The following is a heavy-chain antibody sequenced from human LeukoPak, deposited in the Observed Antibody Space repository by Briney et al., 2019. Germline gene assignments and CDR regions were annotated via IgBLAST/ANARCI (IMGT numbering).Heavy chain of an antibody. J-gene: IGHJ3*02. CDR3: ARAPYSSGWSVRDDDAFDI. CDR2: IWYDGSNK. D-gene: IGHD6-19*01. CDR1: GFTFSDYS. Sequence: PGGSLRLSCAASGFTFSDYSMRWVRQAPGRGLEWVAVIWYDGSNKYYADSVKGRFTISRDNSKNTLYLQMNSLRAEDTAVYYCARAPYSSGWSVRDDDAFDIWGQGTMVTVSS. V-gene: IGHV3-33*08.